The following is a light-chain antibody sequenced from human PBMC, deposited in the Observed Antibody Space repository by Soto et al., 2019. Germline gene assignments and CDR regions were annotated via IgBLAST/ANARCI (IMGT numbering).Light chain of an antibody. J-gene: IGLJ1*01. CDR1: SSNIGSNT. Sequence: QLVLTQPPSASGTPGQRVTISCSGSSSNIGSNTVNWYKQLPGTAPKLLIYRNNERPSGVPDRFSGSKSGTSASLAISGLHSEDEADYYCAGWDDSLNGYVFGTGTKLTVL. V-gene: IGLV1-44*01. CDR3: AGWDDSLNGYV. CDR2: RNN.